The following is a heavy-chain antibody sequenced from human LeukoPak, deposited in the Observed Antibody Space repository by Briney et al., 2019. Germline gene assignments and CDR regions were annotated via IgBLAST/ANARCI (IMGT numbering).Heavy chain of an antibody. CDR2: IYTSGST. CDR1: GGSMSSYD. D-gene: IGHD6-13*01. Sequence: SETLTLTCTVSGGSMSSYDWSWLRQPAGKGLEWIGRIYTSGSTSYNPSLKSRVTISADTSKNQISLKMSSVTAADTAVYYCARGGGSWSGAWGQGTPVTVSS. J-gene: IGHJ4*02. CDR3: ARGGGSWSGA. V-gene: IGHV4-4*07.